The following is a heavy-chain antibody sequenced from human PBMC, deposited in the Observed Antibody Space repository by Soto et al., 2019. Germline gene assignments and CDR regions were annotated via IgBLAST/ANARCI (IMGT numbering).Heavy chain of an antibody. D-gene: IGHD2-8*01. V-gene: IGHV4-59*01. Sequence: SETLSLTCTVSSGSISGYYWSWIRQPPGKGLEWVAYMYYTGNTNSGSTNYNPSLKSRVTLSVDTSKNQFSLKLTSVTAEETDVYYCARGLMAQRLWGLGTLVNVSS. CDR1: SGSISGYY. CDR2: MYYTGNTNSGST. J-gene: IGHJ4*02. CDR3: ARGLMAQRL.